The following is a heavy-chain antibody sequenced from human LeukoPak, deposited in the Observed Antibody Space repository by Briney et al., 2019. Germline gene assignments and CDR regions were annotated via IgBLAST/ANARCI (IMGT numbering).Heavy chain of an antibody. CDR2: ISSSGSTI. J-gene: IGHJ4*02. V-gene: IGHV3-11*04. D-gene: IGHD2-2*01. Sequence: NPGGSLRLSCAASGFTFSDYYMSWIRQAPGKGLEWVSYISSSGSTIYYADSVKGRFTISRDNAKNSLYLQMNSLRPEDSGLYYCAKDHCSSTSCFYFDFRGQGALVTISS. CDR3: AKDHCSSTSCFYFDF. CDR1: GFTFSDYY.